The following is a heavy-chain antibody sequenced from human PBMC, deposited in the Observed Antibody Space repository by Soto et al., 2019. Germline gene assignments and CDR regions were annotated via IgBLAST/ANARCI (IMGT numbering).Heavy chain of an antibody. CDR2: IRSKAYGGTT. Sequence: PGGSLRLSCTACGFTFGDYAMSWFRQAPGKGLEWVGFIRSKAYGGTTEYAASVKGRFTISRDDSKSIAYPQMNSLKTEDTAVYYCTRVPQDYYGSGSYYNVPSFDYWGQGTLVTVSS. J-gene: IGHJ4*02. CDR3: TRVPQDYYGSGSYYNVPSFDY. CDR1: GFTFGDYA. V-gene: IGHV3-49*03. D-gene: IGHD3-10*01.